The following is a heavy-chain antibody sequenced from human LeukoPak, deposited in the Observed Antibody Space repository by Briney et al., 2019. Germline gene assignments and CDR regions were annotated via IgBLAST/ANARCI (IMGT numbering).Heavy chain of an antibody. V-gene: IGHV3-23*01. CDR3: AKDQDPHSYGSGSYAPFDY. J-gene: IGHJ4*02. Sequence: GGSLRLSCVTSGFSFTTHAMGWVRQAPGKGLEWVSHISDSGGSTKYSGSVKGRFTISRDNSKNTLYLQINSLGADDTAVYYCAKDQDPHSYGSGSYAPFDYWGQGTLVTVSS. CDR2: ISDSGGST. D-gene: IGHD3-10*01. CDR1: GFSFTTHA.